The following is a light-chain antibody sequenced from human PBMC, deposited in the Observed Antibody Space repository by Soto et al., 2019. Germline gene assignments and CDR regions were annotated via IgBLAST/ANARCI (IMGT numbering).Light chain of an antibody. Sequence: DIVLTQSPGTLSLTPGERATLSCRASQSVSSNYLAWYQQKPGQAPRLLIHGASTRATGIPDRFSGSGSGTDFTLTISRLEPEDFAVYYCQHYGSPLTFGGGTKVDIK. CDR1: QSVSSNY. V-gene: IGKV3-20*01. CDR3: QHYGSPLT. J-gene: IGKJ4*01. CDR2: GAS.